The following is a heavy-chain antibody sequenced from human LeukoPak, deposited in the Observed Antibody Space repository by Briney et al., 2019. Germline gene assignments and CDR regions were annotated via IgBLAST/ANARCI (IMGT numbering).Heavy chain of an antibody. CDR2: LSAYNGNT. CDR1: GYTFTSYG. V-gene: IGHV1-18*01. Sequence: GASVKVSCKASGYTFTSYGISWVRQAPGQGLEWMGWLSAYNGNTNYAQKLQGRVTMTTDTSTSTAYMELRSLRSDDTAVYYCARDIVVVPAAPRRYFQHWGQGTLVTVSS. CDR3: ARDIVVVPAAPRRYFQH. J-gene: IGHJ1*01. D-gene: IGHD2-2*01.